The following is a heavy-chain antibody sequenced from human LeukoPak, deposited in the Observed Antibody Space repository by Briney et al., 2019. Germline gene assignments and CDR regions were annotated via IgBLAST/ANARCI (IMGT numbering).Heavy chain of an antibody. CDR3: ARDSSPCGTGEFDP. Sequence: KPSETLSLTCTVSGGSVSSYYCSWIRQPPGKGLEWIGYIYYSGSGSTNYNPSLKSRVTISVDTSKNQFSLKLSSVTAADTAVYYCARDSSPCGTGEFDPRAQGNLVTVSS. J-gene: IGHJ5*02. V-gene: IGHV4-59*02. CDR1: GGSVSSYY. CDR2: IYYSGSGST. D-gene: IGHD1-26*01.